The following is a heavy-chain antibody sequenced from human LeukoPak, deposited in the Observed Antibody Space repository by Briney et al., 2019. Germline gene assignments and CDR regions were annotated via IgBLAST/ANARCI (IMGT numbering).Heavy chain of an antibody. D-gene: IGHD2-15*01. CDR2: IYPGDSDT. Sequence: GESLKISCKGSGYSFTSYWIGWVRQMPGKGLEWMGIIYPGDSDTRYSPSFQGQVTISADKSISTAYLQWSSLKASDTAMYYCARRRTGYCSADSCYWFDPWGQGTLVTVSS. J-gene: IGHJ5*02. CDR1: GYSFTSYW. V-gene: IGHV5-51*01. CDR3: ARRRTGYCSADSCYWFDP.